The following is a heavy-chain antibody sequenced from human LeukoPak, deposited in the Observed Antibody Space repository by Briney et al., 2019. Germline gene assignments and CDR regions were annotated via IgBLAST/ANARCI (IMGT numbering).Heavy chain of an antibody. CDR2: IRYAGGDT. CDR3: AKDHPVYVWGSYRTFDY. CDR1: RFAFSSYA. D-gene: IGHD3-16*02. Sequence: GGSLRLSCAASRFAFSSYAMTWVRQAPGKGLEWVAFIRYAGGDTYYSDSVKGRFTISRDNSKNTLYLQMNSLRAEDTAVYYCAKDHPVYVWGSYRTFDYWGQGTLVTVSS. J-gene: IGHJ4*02. V-gene: IGHV3-30*02.